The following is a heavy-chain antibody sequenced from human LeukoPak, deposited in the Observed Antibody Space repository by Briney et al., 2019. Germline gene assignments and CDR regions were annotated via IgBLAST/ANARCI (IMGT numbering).Heavy chain of an antibody. V-gene: IGHV4-34*01. Sequence: SQTLSPTRALACGSFSPNYGGSIRQHPRKWLEWIGEINHGGRTNYHPSIKSPATISVDTSKNHFSLRRSSWPAARPAVYYCARAGFYCGGDCYVDYWGQGTLVTVSS. CDR3: ARAGFYCGGDCYVDY. D-gene: IGHD2-21*02. J-gene: IGHJ4*02. CDR1: CGSFSPNY. CDR2: INHGGRT.